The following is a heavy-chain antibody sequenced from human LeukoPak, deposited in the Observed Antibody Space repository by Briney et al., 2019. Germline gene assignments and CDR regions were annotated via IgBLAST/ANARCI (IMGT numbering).Heavy chain of an antibody. CDR3: ARDLRYYDFWSGYFYGMDV. CDR1: GFTFSDYY. Sequence: GGSLRLSCAASGFTFSDYYMSWIRQAPGKGLEWVSYISSSGSTIYYADSVKGRFTISRDNAKNSLYLQMNSLRAEDTAVYYCARDLRYYDFWSGYFYGMDVWGQGTTVTVSS. D-gene: IGHD3-3*01. CDR2: ISSSGSTI. J-gene: IGHJ6*02. V-gene: IGHV3-11*04.